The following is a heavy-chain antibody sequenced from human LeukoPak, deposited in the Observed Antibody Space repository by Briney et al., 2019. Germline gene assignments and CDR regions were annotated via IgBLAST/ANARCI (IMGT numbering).Heavy chain of an antibody. CDR3: AKDPIVFNSGDYYLGAFNI. V-gene: IGHV3-23*01. D-gene: IGHD2-21*02. J-gene: IGHJ3*02. Sequence: PGGSLRLSCAASGFTFSSCALGWVRQAPGKGPEWVSAISGSGKTWYADSVRGRFTISRDNSKNTLYLQMNSLRAEDTAVYYCAKDPIVFNSGDYYLGAFNIWGQGTMVTVSS. CDR1: GFTFSSCA. CDR2: ISGSGKT.